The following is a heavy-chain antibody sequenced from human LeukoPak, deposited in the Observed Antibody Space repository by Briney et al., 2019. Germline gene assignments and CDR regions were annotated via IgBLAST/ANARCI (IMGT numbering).Heavy chain of an antibody. J-gene: IGHJ4*02. D-gene: IGHD3-22*01. CDR1: GFTFSSNW. V-gene: IGHV3-7*01. Sequence: GGSLRLSCATSGFTFSSNWMSWVRHAPGRGLDWVANIKTDGSAQYYAASVKGRVTVSRDNAKNTLYLQMNSLRAEDTAVYYCARGLVNATSGYYSDYWGQGTLVTVSS. CDR2: IKTDGSAQ. CDR3: ARGLVNATSGYYSDY.